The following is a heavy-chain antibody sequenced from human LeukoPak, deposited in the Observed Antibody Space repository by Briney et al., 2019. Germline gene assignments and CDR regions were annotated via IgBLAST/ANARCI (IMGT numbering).Heavy chain of an antibody. CDR1: GFTFSSYG. J-gene: IGHJ3*02. CDR2: ISGSGGST. V-gene: IGHV3-23*01. D-gene: IGHD2-2*01. CDR3: AKADIVVVPAAFDAFDI. Sequence: GGSLRLSCAASGFTFSSYGMSWVRQAPGKGLEWVSAISGSGGSTYYADSVKGRFTISRDNSKNTLYLQMNSLRAEDTAVYYCAKADIVVVPAAFDAFDIWGQGTMVTVSS.